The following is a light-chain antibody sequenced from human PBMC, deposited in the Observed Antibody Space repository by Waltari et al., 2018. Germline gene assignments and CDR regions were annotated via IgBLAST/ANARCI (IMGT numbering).Light chain of an antibody. Sequence: DIQMTQSPSSVSASVGDTVTITCRASQSISAWLAWYQQKPGKAPKLLISDAFNVQSGVPSRFSGSRSGTDFSLTISSLQPEDFATYYCQQCNTLPFAFGGGTTVEIK. CDR1: QSISAW. CDR3: QQCNTLPFA. V-gene: IGKV1D-12*01. CDR2: DAF. J-gene: IGKJ4*01.